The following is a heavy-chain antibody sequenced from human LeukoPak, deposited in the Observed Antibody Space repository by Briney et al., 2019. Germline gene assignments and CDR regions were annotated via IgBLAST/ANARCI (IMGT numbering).Heavy chain of an antibody. V-gene: IGHV4-59*08. CDR1: GGSISDNY. CDR2: AYYSGHT. J-gene: IGHJ4*02. Sequence: SETLSLTCTVSGGSISDNYWSWIRKPPGKGLEWIGYAYYSGHTNYNSSLKSRVTMSLDTSKTQFSLRLSPVTAADTAVYFCARHTFATPFDYWGPGTLVTVSS. CDR3: ARHTFATPFDY. D-gene: IGHD2-15*01.